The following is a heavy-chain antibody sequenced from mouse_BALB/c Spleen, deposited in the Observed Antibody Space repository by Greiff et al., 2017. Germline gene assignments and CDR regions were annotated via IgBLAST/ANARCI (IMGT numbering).Heavy chain of an antibody. D-gene: IGHD2-3*01. Sequence: EVQLQQSGAELVKPGASVKLSCTASGFNIKDTYMHWVKQRPEQGLEWIGRIDPANGNTKYDPKFQGKATITADTSSNTAYLQLSSLTSEDTAVYYCARSGLYDGYYAWFAYWGQGTLVTVSA. V-gene: IGHV14-3*02. CDR1: GFNIKDTY. J-gene: IGHJ3*01. CDR3: ARSGLYDGYYAWFAY. CDR2: IDPANGNT.